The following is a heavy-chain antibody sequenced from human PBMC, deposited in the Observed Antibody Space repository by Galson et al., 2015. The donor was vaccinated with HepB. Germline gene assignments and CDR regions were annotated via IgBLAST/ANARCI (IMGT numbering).Heavy chain of an antibody. J-gene: IGHJ4*02. CDR3: ARGDNVWDS. D-gene: IGHD2-15*01. CDR1: GFTFSDFW. V-gene: IGHV3-7*01. CDR2: INFDGSET. Sequence: SLRLSCAVSGFTFSDFWMGWVRQAPGKGLEWMANINFDGSETYYLGSMRGRFTISRDNAKDSVYLQMISLRVDDTAVYYCARGDNVWDSWGQGTLVTVSS.